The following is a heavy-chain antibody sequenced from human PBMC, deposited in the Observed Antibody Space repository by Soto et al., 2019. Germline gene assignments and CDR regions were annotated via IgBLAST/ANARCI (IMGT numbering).Heavy chain of an antibody. CDR3: ARVVQAGRKDY. CDR2: INHSGST. V-gene: IGHV4-34*01. J-gene: IGHJ4*02. D-gene: IGHD6-19*01. CDR1: GGSFSGYY. Sequence: SETLSLTCAVYGGSFSGYYWSWIRQPPGKGLEWIGEINHSGSTNYNPSIKSRVTISVDTSKNQFSLKLSSVTAADTAVYYCARVVQAGRKDYWGQGTLVTVSS.